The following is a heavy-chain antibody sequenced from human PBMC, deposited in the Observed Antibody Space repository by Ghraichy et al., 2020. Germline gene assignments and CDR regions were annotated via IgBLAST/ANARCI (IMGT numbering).Heavy chain of an antibody. V-gene: IGHV4-59*11. J-gene: IGHJ4*02. CDR2: IYYTGST. D-gene: IGHD2-8*02. Sequence: SETLSLTCTVSDGSISGHYCNWIRQPPGKGLEWIGFIYYTGSTNYNPSLKNRVTISLDTSKNQFSLKLSSVTAADTAVYYCATCTGWLPDSWGQGTLVTVSS. CDR3: ATCTGWLPDS. CDR1: DGSISGHY.